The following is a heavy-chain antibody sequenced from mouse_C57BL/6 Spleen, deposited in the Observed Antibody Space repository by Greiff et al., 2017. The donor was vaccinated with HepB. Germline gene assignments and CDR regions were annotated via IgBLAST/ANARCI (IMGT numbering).Heavy chain of an antibody. V-gene: IGHV1-80*01. J-gene: IGHJ4*01. CDR1: GYAFSSYW. D-gene: IGHD1-1*01. CDR2: IYPGDGDT. CDR3: ARRKGNYGSREAYYYAMDY. Sequence: VQLQQSGAELVKPGASVKISCKASGYAFSSYWMNWVKQRPGKGLEWIGQIYPGDGDTNYNGKFKGKATLTADKSSSTAYMQLSSLTSEDSAVYCCARRKGNYGSREAYYYAMDYWGQGTSVTVSS.